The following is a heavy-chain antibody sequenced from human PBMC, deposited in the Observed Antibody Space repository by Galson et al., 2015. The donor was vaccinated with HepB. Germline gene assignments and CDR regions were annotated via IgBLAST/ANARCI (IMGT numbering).Heavy chain of an antibody. V-gene: IGHV3-74*01. J-gene: IGHJ6*03. CDR3: ARDLGGSGSYYIYYMDV. D-gene: IGHD3-10*01. Sequence: SLRLSCAASGFTFSSYWMHWVRPAPGKGLVWVSRINSDGSSTSYADSVKGRFTISRDNAKNTLYLQMNSLRAEDTAVYYCARDLGGSGSYYIYYMDVWGKGTTVTVSS. CDR1: GFTFSSYW. CDR2: INSDGSST.